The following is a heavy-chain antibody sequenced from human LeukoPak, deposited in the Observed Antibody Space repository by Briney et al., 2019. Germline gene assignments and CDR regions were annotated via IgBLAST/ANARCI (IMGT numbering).Heavy chain of an antibody. CDR2: AYYSGST. V-gene: IGHV4-39*01. Sequence: SETLSLTCTVSGGSISSSSYYWGWIRQPPGKGLEWIGSAYYSGSTYHNPSLKSRVTISVDTSKNQFSLKLSSVTAADTAVYYCARRFHRANAFDIWGRGTMVAVSS. CDR1: GGSISSSSYY. CDR3: ARRFHRANAFDI. J-gene: IGHJ3*02.